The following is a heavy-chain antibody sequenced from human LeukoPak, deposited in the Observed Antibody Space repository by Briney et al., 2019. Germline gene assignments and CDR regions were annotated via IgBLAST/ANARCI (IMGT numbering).Heavy chain of an antibody. V-gene: IGHV3-33*01. CDR2: IWYDGSNK. D-gene: IGHD3-9*01. CDR3: ARDFAVYYDILTGYNTALDY. J-gene: IGHJ4*02. Sequence: PGRSLRLSCVGSGFTFRTFGMHWVRQAPGKGLEWVAVIWYDGSNKYYADSVKGRFTISRDNSKNTLYLQMNSLRAEDTAVYYCARDFAVYYDILTGYNTALDYWGQGTLVTAST. CDR1: GFTFRTFG.